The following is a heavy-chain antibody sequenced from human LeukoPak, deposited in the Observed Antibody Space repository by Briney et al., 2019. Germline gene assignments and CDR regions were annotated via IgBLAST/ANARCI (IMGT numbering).Heavy chain of an antibody. Sequence: GGSLRLSCAASGFTFSSYNMNWVRQAPGKGLEWVSSISSSSAYIYYADSVKGRFTISGDNAKNSLYLQMNSLRAEDTAVYYCARLEAAVFDYWGQGTLVTVSS. CDR2: ISSSSAYI. CDR3: ARLEAAVFDY. CDR1: GFTFSSYN. D-gene: IGHD6-13*01. J-gene: IGHJ4*02. V-gene: IGHV3-21*01.